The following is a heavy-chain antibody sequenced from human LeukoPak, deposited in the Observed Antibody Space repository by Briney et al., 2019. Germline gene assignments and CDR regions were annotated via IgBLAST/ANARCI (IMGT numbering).Heavy chain of an antibody. Sequence: GGSPRLSCAASGFTFSSYWMSWVRQAPGKGLEWVANIKQDGSEKYYVDSVKGRFTISRDSAENSLYLQMNSLRAEDTAVYYCAKGGPVSSKSITMVRGTRKYYYYMDVWGKGTTVTISS. D-gene: IGHD3-10*01. CDR1: GFTFSSYW. CDR2: IKQDGSEK. J-gene: IGHJ6*03. V-gene: IGHV3-7*01. CDR3: AKGGPVSSKSITMVRGTRKYYYYMDV.